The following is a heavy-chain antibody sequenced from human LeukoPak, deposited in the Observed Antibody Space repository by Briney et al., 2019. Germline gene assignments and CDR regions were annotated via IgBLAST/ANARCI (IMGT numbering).Heavy chain of an antibody. CDR1: SGSINSYY. Sequence: SETLSLTCTVSSGSINSYYWGWVRQPAGRGLEWIGRIYTTGTTNYNPSLKSRLTMSVDTSKRQFSLNLRSVTAADTAIYYCARHGYTTSHYFLDYWSQGILVTVSS. D-gene: IGHD2-2*02. J-gene: IGHJ4*02. CDR3: ARHGYTTSHYFLDY. CDR2: IYTTGTT. V-gene: IGHV4-4*07.